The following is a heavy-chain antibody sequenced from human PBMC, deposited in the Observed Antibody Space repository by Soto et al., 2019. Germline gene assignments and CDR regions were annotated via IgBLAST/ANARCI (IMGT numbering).Heavy chain of an antibody. V-gene: IGHV3-23*01. D-gene: IGHD6-13*01. CDR2: IGAGGGTT. Sequence: EVQLLESGGGLVQPGGSLRLSCAASGFTFSSYTMNWVRQAPGKGLEWVSGIGAGGGTTYYADSVKGRFTISRDNSKNRLNVQMNSLRAEDTAVYYCAKDRVGISWPYYFDYWGQGILVTVSS. CDR1: GFTFSSYT. CDR3: AKDRVGISWPYYFDY. J-gene: IGHJ4*02.